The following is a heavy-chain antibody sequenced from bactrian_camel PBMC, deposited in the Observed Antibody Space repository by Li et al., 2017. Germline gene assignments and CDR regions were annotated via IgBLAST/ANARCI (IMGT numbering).Heavy chain of an antibody. CDR3: AADYPRTIATMPPVLRCSGGLNY. V-gene: IGHV3S1*01. J-gene: IGHJ4*01. CDR1: GYTSSMYC. Sequence: HVQLVESGGGLVQAGGSLRLSCAASGYTSSMYCKGWFRQAPGKGLEWVSSINSGGRSTYYEDSVKGRFTISRVNAKNLLYLQLYSLKTEDTGVYYCAADYPRTIATMPPVLRCSGGLNYWGQGTQVTVS. D-gene: IGHD4*01. CDR2: INSGGRST.